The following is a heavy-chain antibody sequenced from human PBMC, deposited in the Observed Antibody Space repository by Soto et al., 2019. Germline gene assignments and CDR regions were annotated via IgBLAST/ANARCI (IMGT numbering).Heavy chain of an antibody. J-gene: IGHJ4*02. D-gene: IGHD5-18*01. V-gene: IGHV1-8*01. Sequence: ASVKGSCKAAGSAFTNNNITWVRQATGQGLEWMGWMNTKSGNTGHAQKFQGRVTLTRNTSIHTAYMELSSLRSEDTAVYYCALVVTPMAIDYWGQGTLVTVPS. CDR3: ALVVTPMAIDY. CDR1: GSAFTNNN. CDR2: MNTKSGNT.